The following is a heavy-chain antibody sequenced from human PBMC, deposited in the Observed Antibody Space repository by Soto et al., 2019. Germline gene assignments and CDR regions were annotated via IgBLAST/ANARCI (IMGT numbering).Heavy chain of an antibody. Sequence: EVQLVESGGGFIYPGGSLRLSCAASGLTISNAWMNWVRQAPGKGLEWVGRIKTNTEGGTTHYAAALKGRFTVSRDDSKNTLYLQMNSLKTEDTAVYYCTTGSVEGVWGQGTTVTVSS. V-gene: IGHV3-15*07. D-gene: IGHD2-15*01. J-gene: IGHJ6*02. CDR3: TTGSVEGV. CDR2: IKTNTEGGTT. CDR1: GLTISNAW.